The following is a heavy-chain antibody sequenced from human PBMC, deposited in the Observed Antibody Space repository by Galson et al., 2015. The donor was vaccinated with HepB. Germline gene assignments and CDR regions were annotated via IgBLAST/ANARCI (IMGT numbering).Heavy chain of an antibody. D-gene: IGHD3-22*01. V-gene: IGHV4-34*01. CDR2: INHSGST. CDR3: ARDYYDSSGSYALDI. J-gene: IGHJ3*02. CDR1: GGSFSGYY. Sequence: SETLSLTCAVYGGSFSGYYWSWIRQPPGKGLEWIGEINHSGSTNYNPSLKSRVTISVDTSKNQFSLKLSSVTAADTAVYYCARDYYDSSGSYALDIWGQGTMVTVSS.